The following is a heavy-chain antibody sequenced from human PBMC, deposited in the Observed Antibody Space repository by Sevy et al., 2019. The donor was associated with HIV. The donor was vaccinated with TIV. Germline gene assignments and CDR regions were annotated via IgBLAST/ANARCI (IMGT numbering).Heavy chain of an antibody. J-gene: IGHJ4*02. CDR3: ARGSGYCGGGSINGRRAVEFDY. Sequence: GGSLRLSCAASGFTFSSYGMHWVRQAPGKGLEWVAVIWYDGSNKYYAASVNGPFTISRDNSKNTLYLQMNSLRAEDTAVYYCARGSGYCGGGSINGRRAVEFDYWGQGTLVTVSS. CDR1: GFTFSSYG. D-gene: IGHD2-15*01. CDR2: IWYDGSNK. V-gene: IGHV3-33*01.